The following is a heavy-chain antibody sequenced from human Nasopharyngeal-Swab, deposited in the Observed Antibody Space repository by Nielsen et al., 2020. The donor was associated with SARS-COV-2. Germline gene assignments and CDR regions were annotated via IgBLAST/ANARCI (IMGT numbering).Heavy chain of an antibody. Sequence: SETLSLTCTVSGSSLSSSNYYWGWIRQPPGKGLEWIGTVSYSGPTYYNPSLKSRVTMSVDTSKNHFSLMLTSVTAADTAVYYCGRLTKTTVTRRLYFDYWGQGTLVTVSS. CDR2: VSYSGPT. CDR3: GRLTKTTVTRRLYFDY. D-gene: IGHD4-11*01. CDR1: GSSLSSSNYY. J-gene: IGHJ4*02. V-gene: IGHV4-39*02.